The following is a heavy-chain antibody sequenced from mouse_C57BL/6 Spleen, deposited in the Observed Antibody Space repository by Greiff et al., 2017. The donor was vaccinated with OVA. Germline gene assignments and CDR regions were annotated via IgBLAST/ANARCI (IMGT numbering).Heavy chain of an antibody. Sequence: QVQLQQPGAELVMPGASVKLSCKASGYTFTSYWMHWVKQRPGQGLEWIGEIDPSDSYTNYNQKFKGKSTLTVAKSSSTAYMQLSSLTSEDSAVYYCARYSSGYPYAMDYWGQGTSVTVSS. J-gene: IGHJ4*01. CDR1: GYTFTSYW. D-gene: IGHD3-2*02. CDR2: IDPSDSYT. CDR3: ARYSSGYPYAMDY. V-gene: IGHV1-69*01.